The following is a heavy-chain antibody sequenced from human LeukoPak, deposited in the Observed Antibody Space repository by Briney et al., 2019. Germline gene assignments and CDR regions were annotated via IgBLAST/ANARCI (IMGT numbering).Heavy chain of an antibody. J-gene: IGHJ5*02. CDR1: GDSINSGVYY. D-gene: IGHD3-10*01. CDR3: ARDFGDSWFDL. Sequence: PSETLSLTCTVSGDSINSGVYYWSWIRQAPGQGLEWIAYIFHSATTSYNPSLKSRVTISMDTSKNQFSLKLNSVTAADTAVYYCARDFGDSWFDLWGQGTLVTVSS. CDR2: IFHSATT. V-gene: IGHV4-30-2*01.